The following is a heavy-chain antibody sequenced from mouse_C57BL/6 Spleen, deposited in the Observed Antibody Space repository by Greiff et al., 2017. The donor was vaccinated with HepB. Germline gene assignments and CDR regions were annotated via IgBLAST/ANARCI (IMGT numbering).Heavy chain of an antibody. CDR1: GYTFTDYY. CDR2: INPNNGGT. D-gene: IGHD2-4*01. CDR3: ARGSYDYGGAMDY. J-gene: IGHJ4*01. Sequence: EVQLQQSGPELVKPGASVKISCKASGYTFTDYYMNWVKQSHGKSLEWIGDINPNNGGTSYNQKFKGKATLTVDKSSSTAYMELRSLTSEDSAVYYCARGSYDYGGAMDYWGQGTSVTVSS. V-gene: IGHV1-26*01.